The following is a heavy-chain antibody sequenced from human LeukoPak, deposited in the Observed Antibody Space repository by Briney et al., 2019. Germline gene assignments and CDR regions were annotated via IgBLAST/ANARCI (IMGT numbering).Heavy chain of an antibody. D-gene: IGHD3-16*01. V-gene: IGHV3-20*04. J-gene: IGHJ4*02. CDR2: INWNGGSS. CDR1: GFTFDDYG. CDR3: ARGWGTPPVFDY. Sequence: GGSLRLSCAASGFTFDDYGMSWVRQAPGKGLEWVSTINWNGGSSGYADSVKGRFTISRDNAKNSLYLQMNSLRAEDTALYYCARGWGTPPVFDYWGQGTLVTVSS.